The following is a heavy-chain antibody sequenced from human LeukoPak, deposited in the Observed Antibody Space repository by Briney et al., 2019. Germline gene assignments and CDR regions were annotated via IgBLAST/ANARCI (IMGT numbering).Heavy chain of an antibody. J-gene: IGHJ4*02. Sequence: ASVKVSCKXSGYTFTGYYMHWVRQAPGRGLERMGWINPNSGGTNYAQKFQGRVTMTRDTSISTAYMELSRLRSDDTAVYYCARDHEWLYYFDYWGQGTLVTVSS. V-gene: IGHV1-2*02. CDR1: GYTFTGYY. CDR2: INPNSGGT. CDR3: ARDHEWLYYFDY. D-gene: IGHD5-12*01.